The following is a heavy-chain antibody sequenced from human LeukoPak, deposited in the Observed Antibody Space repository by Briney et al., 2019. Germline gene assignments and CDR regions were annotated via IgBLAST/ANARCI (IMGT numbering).Heavy chain of an antibody. V-gene: IGHV4-4*07. CDR3: ASGGDYYDSSGYQFGY. J-gene: IGHJ4*02. D-gene: IGHD3-22*01. CDR1: GGSISSYY. Sequence: SETLSLTCTVSGGSISSYYWSWIRQPAGKGLEWIGRIYTSGSTNYNPSLKSRVTMSVDTSKNQFSLKLSSVTAADTPVYYCASGGDYYDSSGYQFGYWGQGTLVTGSS. CDR2: IYTSGST.